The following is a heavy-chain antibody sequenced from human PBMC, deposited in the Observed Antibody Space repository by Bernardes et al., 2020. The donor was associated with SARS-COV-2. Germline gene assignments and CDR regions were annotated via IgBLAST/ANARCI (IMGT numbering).Heavy chain of an antibody. J-gene: IGHJ6*02. CDR1: GGSISSYY. D-gene: IGHD3-10*01. Sequence: SETLSLTCTVSGGSISSYYWSWIRQPPGKGLEWIGYIYYSGSTNYNPSLKSRVTISVDTSKNQFSLKLSSVTAADTAVYYCARDLGDYYGSGSRYYYYYGMDVWGQGTTVTVSS. CDR3: ARDLGDYYGSGSRYYYYYGMDV. CDR2: IYYSGST. V-gene: IGHV4-59*01.